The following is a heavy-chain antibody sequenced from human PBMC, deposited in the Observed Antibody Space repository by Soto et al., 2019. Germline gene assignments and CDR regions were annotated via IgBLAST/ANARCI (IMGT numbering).Heavy chain of an antibody. J-gene: IGHJ4*02. CDR1: GFTFDYYA. Sequence: ESGGGLVKTGRSLRLSCAVSGFTFDYYAIHWVRQVPGKGLEWVSGINWNSGSRAYADSVQGRFTISRDNARNSVFLQMNSLRAEDTALYYCARSELDIVLLPTTIRFDYWGQGVQVTVSS. CDR3: ARSELDIVLLPTTIRFDY. D-gene: IGHD2-2*01. CDR2: INWNSGSR. V-gene: IGHV3-9*01.